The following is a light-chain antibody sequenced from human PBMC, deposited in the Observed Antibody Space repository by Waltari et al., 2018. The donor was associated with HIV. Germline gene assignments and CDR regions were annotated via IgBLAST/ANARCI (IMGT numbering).Light chain of an antibody. CDR2: YYSDSDK. CDR3: MIWPSNAHVV. V-gene: IGLV5-37*01. J-gene: IGLJ2*01. CDR1: SDINVGSYN. Sequence: QPVLTQPPSSSASPGESARLTCTLPSDINVGSYNIYWYQQKPGSPPKYLLYYYSDSDKGQGYGVPSRFSGSKDASDNTGILLISGLQSEDEADYYCMIWPSNAHVVFGGGTKLTVL.